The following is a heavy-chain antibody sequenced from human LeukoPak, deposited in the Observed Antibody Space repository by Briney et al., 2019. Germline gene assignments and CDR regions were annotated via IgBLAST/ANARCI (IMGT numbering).Heavy chain of an antibody. V-gene: IGHV1-18*01. CDR3: ARVSPTYIGSGWDNDAFDI. CDR1: GYTFTNYG. D-gene: IGHD6-19*01. J-gene: IGHJ3*02. CDR2: ISAYNGNT. Sequence: VASVKVSCKSSGYTFTNYGISWVRQAPGQGLEWMGWISAYNGNTNYAQKLQGRVTMTTDTSTSTAYMELRSLRSDDTAVYYCARVSPTYIGSGWDNDAFDIWGQGTMVTVSS.